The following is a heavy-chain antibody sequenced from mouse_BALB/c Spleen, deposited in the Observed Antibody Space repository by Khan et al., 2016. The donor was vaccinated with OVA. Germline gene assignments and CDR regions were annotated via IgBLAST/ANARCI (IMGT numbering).Heavy chain of an antibody. D-gene: IGHD2-14*01. J-gene: IGHJ3*01. V-gene: IGHV1-26*01. CDR1: GYSFTLYY. Sequence: VQLKQSGPDLVKPGASVKISCKASGYSFTLYYMSWVKQSHGKSLEWIGRVNPNTDNINYNQEFTGKAILTVDKSSNTAYMELRSLTSEYSAVYFVARGYDFFASWGQGTLVTVSA. CDR3: ARGYDFFAS. CDR2: VNPNTDNI.